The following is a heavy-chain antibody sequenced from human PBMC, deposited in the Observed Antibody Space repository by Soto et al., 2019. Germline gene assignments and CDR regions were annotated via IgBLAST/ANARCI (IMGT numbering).Heavy chain of an antibody. D-gene: IGHD3-9*01. CDR3: AKEMGIGYDILTGYYGY. Sequence: GGSLRLSCAASGFTFSSYAMSWVRQPPGKGLEWVSLISGSGGSTYYAESVKGRFTISRDNSKNTLYLQMNSLRAEDTAVYYCAKEMGIGYDILTGYYGYWGQGTLVTAPQ. CDR1: GFTFSSYA. CDR2: ISGSGGST. V-gene: IGHV3-23*01. J-gene: IGHJ4*02.